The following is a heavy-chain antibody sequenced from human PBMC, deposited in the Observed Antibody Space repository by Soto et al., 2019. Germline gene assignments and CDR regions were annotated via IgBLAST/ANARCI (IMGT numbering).Heavy chain of an antibody. J-gene: IGHJ5*02. CDR2: INPSGGST. CDR1: GYTFTSYY. V-gene: IGHV1-46*03. Sequence: ASVKVSCKASGYTFTSYYMHWVRQAPGQGLEWMGIINPSGGSTSYAQKFQGRVTMTRDTSTSTVYMELSSPRSEDTAVYYCAREDGSSWYSNWFDPWGQGTLVTVSS. D-gene: IGHD6-13*01. CDR3: AREDGSSWYSNWFDP.